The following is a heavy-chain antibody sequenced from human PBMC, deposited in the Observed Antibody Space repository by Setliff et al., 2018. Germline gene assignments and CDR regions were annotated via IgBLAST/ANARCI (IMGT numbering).Heavy chain of an antibody. V-gene: IGHV3-48*01. Sequence: PGGSLRLSCAASGFTFSSYSMNWVRQAPGKGLEWVSYITSSSVTIYYADSVKCRFTISRDNAKNSLYLQMNSLRAEDTAVYYCARVSQPFIWFGELPDYWGQGTLVTVSS. D-gene: IGHD3-10*01. CDR2: ITSSSVTI. CDR3: ARVSQPFIWFGELPDY. J-gene: IGHJ4*02. CDR1: GFTFSSYS.